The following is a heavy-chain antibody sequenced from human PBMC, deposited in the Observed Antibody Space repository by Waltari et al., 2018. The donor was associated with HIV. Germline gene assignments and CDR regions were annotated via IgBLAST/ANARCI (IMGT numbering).Heavy chain of an antibody. D-gene: IGHD1-7*01. Sequence: QVQLQESGPRLVKPSETLSLICTVSNYSISSYYWTWIRPPPGKGLEWIWYIYNSGSTNYNPSLKSRGTISVDTSKSQLSLKLSSVTAADTAVYYCARHEAGGTRKAFDIWGQGTMVTVSS. CDR1: NYSISSYY. J-gene: IGHJ3*02. V-gene: IGHV4-59*08. CDR2: IYNSGST. CDR3: ARHEAGGTRKAFDI.